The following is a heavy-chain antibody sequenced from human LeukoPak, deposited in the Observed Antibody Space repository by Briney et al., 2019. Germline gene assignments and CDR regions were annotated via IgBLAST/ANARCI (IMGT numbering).Heavy chain of an antibody. V-gene: IGHV4-4*07. CDR3: ARLAVTMVRGAYWFDP. D-gene: IGHD3-10*01. CDR1: GGSISSYY. J-gene: IGHJ5*02. CDR2: IYTSGST. Sequence: PSETLSLTCTVSGGSISSYYWSWIRQPAGKGLEWIGRIYTSGSTNYNPSLKSRVTMSVDTSKNQFSLKLTSVTAADTAVYYCARLAVTMVRGAYWFDPWGQGTLVTVSS.